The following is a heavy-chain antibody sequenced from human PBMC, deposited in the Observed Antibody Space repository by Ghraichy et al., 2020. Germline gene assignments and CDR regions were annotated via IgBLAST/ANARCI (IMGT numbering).Heavy chain of an antibody. D-gene: IGHD3-9*01. J-gene: IGHJ6*02. CDR3: ARVFHYTMDV. Sequence: SQTLSLTCTVSSVSVSSPNYYWTWIRQPPGRELEWIASIYYSGNTNYNPSLMSRGTISLDTSKNQLSLTLPSVTASDTAVYYCARVFHYTMDVWGQGTTVTVSS. CDR2: IYYSGNT. V-gene: IGHV4-61*01. CDR1: SVSVSSPNYY.